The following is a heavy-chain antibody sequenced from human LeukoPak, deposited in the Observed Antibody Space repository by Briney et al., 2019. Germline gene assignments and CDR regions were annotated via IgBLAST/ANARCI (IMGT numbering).Heavy chain of an antibody. CDR1: GGTFRSYA. J-gene: IGHJ3*02. Sequence: SVKVSCKASGGTFRSYAISWVGQAPGQGLEWMGGIIPIFGTANYAQQFQGRVTITTDESTSTAYMELSSLRSEDTAVYYCARDYGDYVGYAFDIWGQGTMVTVSS. D-gene: IGHD4-17*01. CDR2: IIPIFGTA. V-gene: IGHV1-69*05. CDR3: ARDYGDYVGYAFDI.